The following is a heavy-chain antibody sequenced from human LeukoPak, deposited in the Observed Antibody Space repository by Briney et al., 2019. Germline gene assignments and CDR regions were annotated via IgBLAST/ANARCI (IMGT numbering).Heavy chain of an antibody. Sequence: GGSLRLSCAASGFTFSSYGMHWVRQAPGEGLEWVAVISYDGSNKYYADSVKGRFTISRDNSKNTLYLQMNSLRAEDTAVYYCAKALNYWYFDLWGRGKLVTVSS. V-gene: IGHV3-30*18. CDR1: GFTFSSYG. CDR2: ISYDGSNK. J-gene: IGHJ2*01. CDR3: AKALNYWYFDL.